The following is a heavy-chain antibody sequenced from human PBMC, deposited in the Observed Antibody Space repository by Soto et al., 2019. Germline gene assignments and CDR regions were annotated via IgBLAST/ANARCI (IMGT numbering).Heavy chain of an antibody. CDR1: GGTFSAYS. CDR3: XRERVAGRPYFDY. V-gene: IGHV1-69*01. J-gene: IGHJ4*02. D-gene: IGHD6-19*01. Sequence: QVQLVQSGAEVKKPGSSVKVSCKASGGTFSAYSTVWVRQAPGQGPEYMGGIIPHFSSTIYAQKFQGRVTITADGSTSTVYLEVSSLRSEXXXXXXXXRERVAGRPYFDYWXXXXXXTVXS. CDR2: IIPHFSST.